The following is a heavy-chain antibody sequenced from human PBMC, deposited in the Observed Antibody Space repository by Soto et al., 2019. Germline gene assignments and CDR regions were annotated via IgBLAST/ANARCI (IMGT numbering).Heavy chain of an antibody. CDR3: ANKGGTYYFY. CDR2: ISQSGNS. D-gene: IGHD1-26*01. Sequence: QVQLQESGPGLVKPSGTLSLTCAVSGASISGSKWWSWVRQSPGKGLEWIGEISQSGNSNYNPSLKGRVPISVDKSKNQFSLQLTSVTAADTAVYYCANKGGTYYFYWGQGTLVTVSS. CDR1: GASISGSKW. V-gene: IGHV4-4*02. J-gene: IGHJ4*02.